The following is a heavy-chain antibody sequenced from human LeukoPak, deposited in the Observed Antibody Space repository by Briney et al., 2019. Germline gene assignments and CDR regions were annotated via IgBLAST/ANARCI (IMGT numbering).Heavy chain of an antibody. CDR1: GFTFSNYA. V-gene: IGHV3-23*01. CDR3: AKVYDILTGGDY. D-gene: IGHD3-9*01. CDR2: ISGSGGST. Sequence: GSLILSCAASGFTFSNYAISLVRPAPGEGLEWVSAISGSGGSTYYADSVKGRFTISRDNSKNTLYLQMNSLRAEDTAVYYCAKVYDILTGGDYWGQGTLVTVSS. J-gene: IGHJ4*02.